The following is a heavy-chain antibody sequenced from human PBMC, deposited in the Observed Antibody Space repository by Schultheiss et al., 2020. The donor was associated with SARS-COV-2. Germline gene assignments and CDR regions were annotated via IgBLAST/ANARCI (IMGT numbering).Heavy chain of an antibody. CDR2: MNPNSGNT. D-gene: IGHD4-23*01. CDR3: ARDMRGRYGGILHGFDY. CDR1: GYTFTSYD. V-gene: IGHV1-8*01. J-gene: IGHJ4*02. Sequence: ASVKVSCKASGYTFTSYDINWVRQATGQGLEWMGWMNPNSGNTGYAQKFQGRVTMTRNTSISTAYMELSSLRSEDTAVYYCARDMRGRYGGILHGFDYWGQGTLVTVSS.